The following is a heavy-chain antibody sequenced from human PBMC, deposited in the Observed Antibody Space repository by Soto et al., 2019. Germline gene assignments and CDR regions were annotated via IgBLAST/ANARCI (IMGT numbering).Heavy chain of an antibody. CDR2: INHSGST. Sequence: QVQLQQWGAGLLKPSETLSLTCAVYGGSFSGYYWSWIRQPPGKGLEWIGEINHSGSTNYNPSLTSRVTISVDTSKSQFSRKLSSVTAADTAVYYCARARAAAGTHFDYWGQGSLVTVSS. J-gene: IGHJ4*02. CDR3: ARARAAAGTHFDY. CDR1: GGSFSGYY. D-gene: IGHD6-13*01. V-gene: IGHV4-34*01.